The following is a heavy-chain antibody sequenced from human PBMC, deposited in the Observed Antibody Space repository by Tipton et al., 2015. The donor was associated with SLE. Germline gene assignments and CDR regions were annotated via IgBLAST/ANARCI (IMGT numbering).Heavy chain of an antibody. V-gene: IGHV3-7*01. CDR2: IKQDGSEK. Sequence: SLRLSCSAPEFAFSGYWMSWVRQAPGKGLEWVANIKQDGSEKYYVASVKGRFTISRDNSKNLLYLQMNSLRAEDTAVYFCAKDFWVVPHYFDYWGQGMLVTVSS. D-gene: IGHD3-3*01. CDR1: EFAFSGYW. CDR3: AKDFWVVPHYFDY. J-gene: IGHJ4*02.